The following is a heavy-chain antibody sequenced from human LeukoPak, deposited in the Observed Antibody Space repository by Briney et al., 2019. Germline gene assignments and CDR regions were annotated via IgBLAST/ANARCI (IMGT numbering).Heavy chain of an antibody. D-gene: IGHD3-22*01. CDR1: GGSISSSSYY. CDR3: ARVRHYYDSSGYYYPDY. V-gene: IGHV4-39*01. Sequence: PSETLSLTCTVSGGSISSSSYYRGWIRQPPGKGLEWIGSIYYSGSTYYNPSLKSRVTISVDTSKNQFSLKLSSVTAADTAVYYCARVRHYYDSSGYYYPDYWGQGTLVTVSS. J-gene: IGHJ4*02. CDR2: IYYSGST.